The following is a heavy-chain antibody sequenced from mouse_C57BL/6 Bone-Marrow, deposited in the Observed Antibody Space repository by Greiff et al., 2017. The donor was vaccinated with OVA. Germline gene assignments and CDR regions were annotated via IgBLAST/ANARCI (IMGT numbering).Heavy chain of an antibody. V-gene: IGHV1-64*01. D-gene: IGHD2-4*01. CDR3: AEDYDVWLAY. J-gene: IGHJ3*01. Sequence: QVQLKQPGAELVKPGASVKLSCKASGYTFTSYWMHWVKQRPGQGLEWIGMIHPNSGSTNYNEKFKSKATLTVDKSSSTAYMQLSSLTSEDSAVYYCAEDYDVWLAYWGQGTLVTVSA. CDR2: IHPNSGST. CDR1: GYTFTSYW.